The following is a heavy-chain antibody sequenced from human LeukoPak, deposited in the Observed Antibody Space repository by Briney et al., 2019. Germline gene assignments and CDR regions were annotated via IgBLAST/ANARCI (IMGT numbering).Heavy chain of an antibody. J-gene: IGHJ4*02. CDR1: GLTFSSYA. CDR3: ARVQGYYYDSSGYYGY. V-gene: IGHV3-23*01. Sequence: GGSLRLSCAASGLTFSSYAMSWVRQAPGKGLDWVSTISGTGGSTYYGDSVKGRFTISRDNSKNTLCLQMNSLRAEDTAVYYCARVQGYYYDSSGYYGYWGQGTLVTVSS. D-gene: IGHD3-22*01. CDR2: ISGTGGST.